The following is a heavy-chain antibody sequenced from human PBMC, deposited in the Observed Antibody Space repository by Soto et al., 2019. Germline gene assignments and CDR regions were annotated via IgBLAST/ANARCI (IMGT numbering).Heavy chain of an antibody. J-gene: IGHJ5*01. CDR3: AGSPGLSRISGTTLGA. D-gene: IGHD1-7*01. CDR2: INGDGSST. V-gene: IGHV3-74*01. Sequence: EVQLVESGRGLVQPGGSLRLSCAASGFTFSSHWMHWVRQAPGKGLVWVSRINGDGSSTSYADSVKGRFTISRDNAKNMLYLQVNSLRADDTAVYYCAGSPGLSRISGTTLGAWGQGTLVTVSS. CDR1: GFTFSSHW.